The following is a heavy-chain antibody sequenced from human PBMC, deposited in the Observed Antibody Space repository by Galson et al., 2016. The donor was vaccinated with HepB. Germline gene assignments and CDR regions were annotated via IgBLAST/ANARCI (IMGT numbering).Heavy chain of an antibody. CDR1: GFTFNSYA. V-gene: IGHV3-23*01. CDR3: AKNPKFGDYAYSDY. D-gene: IGHD4-17*01. CDR2: ISGNSVAT. Sequence: SLRLSCAASGFTFNSYAMTWVRQAPGKGLEWVSTISGNSVATYYTDSLKGRFTISRDDSRSTLYLHLNSLRAEDTAVYYCAKNPKFGDYAYSDYWGQGTLVTVSS. J-gene: IGHJ4*02.